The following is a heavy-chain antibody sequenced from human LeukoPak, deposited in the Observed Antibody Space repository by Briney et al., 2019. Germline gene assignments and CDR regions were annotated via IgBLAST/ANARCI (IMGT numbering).Heavy chain of an antibody. Sequence: PSETLSLTCSVSGDFITAYYWSWSRQSPGKGLEWIGYVYYTGSTEYNPSLRSRVTISLEKSKHQFSLNLTSVTAADTAVYYCASNTGTVFDYWGQGALVTVSS. CDR1: GDFITAYY. CDR2: VYYTGST. CDR3: ASNTGTVFDY. D-gene: IGHD7-27*01. V-gene: IGHV4-59*01. J-gene: IGHJ4*02.